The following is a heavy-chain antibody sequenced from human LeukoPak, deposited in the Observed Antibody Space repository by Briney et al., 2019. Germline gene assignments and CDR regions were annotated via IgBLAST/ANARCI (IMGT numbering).Heavy chain of an antibody. V-gene: IGHV3-74*01. CDR3: ARTDNVLRFLEWPNPYYYCGMDV. CDR2: INSDGSST. CDR1: GFTFSSYW. J-gene: IGHJ6*02. Sequence: GGSLRLSCAASGFTFSSYWMHWVRQAPGKGLVWVSRINSDGSSTSYADSVKGRFTISRDNAKNTLYLQMNSLRAEDTAVYYCARTDNVLRFLEWPNPYYYCGMDVWGQGTTVTVSS. D-gene: IGHD3-3*01.